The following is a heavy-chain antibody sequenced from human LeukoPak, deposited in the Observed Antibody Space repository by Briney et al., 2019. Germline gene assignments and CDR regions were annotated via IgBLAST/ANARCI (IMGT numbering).Heavy chain of an antibody. CDR2: INGDGSTT. V-gene: IGHV3-74*01. CDR3: ATGNYYNSRGYYTFGH. D-gene: IGHD3-22*01. CDR1: GFTFSRYW. Sequence: GGSLRLSCAAPGFTFSRYWMHWVRQAPGKGLVWVSRINGDGSTTSYADSVKGGFTISRDNAKNTLYLQMNSLRAEDTAVYYCATGNYYNSRGYYTFGHWGQGTLVTVSS. J-gene: IGHJ1*01.